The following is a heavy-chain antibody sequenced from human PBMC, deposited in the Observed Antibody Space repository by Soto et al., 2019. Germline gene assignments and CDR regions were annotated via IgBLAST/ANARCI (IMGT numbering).Heavy chain of an antibody. CDR1: GASINSGGYY. D-gene: IGHD5-12*01. CDR2: IYYSGST. Sequence: QVQLQESGPGLVKPSQTLSLTCNVSGASINSGGYYWSWVRQLPGKGLEWIGYIYYSGSTYYNPSLKSRVTISVDTSKNQFSLKLSSVTAADTAVYYCARRPPALTGYGATWVDYWGQGTLVTVSS. CDR3: ARRPPALTGYGATWVDY. V-gene: IGHV4-31*03. J-gene: IGHJ4*02.